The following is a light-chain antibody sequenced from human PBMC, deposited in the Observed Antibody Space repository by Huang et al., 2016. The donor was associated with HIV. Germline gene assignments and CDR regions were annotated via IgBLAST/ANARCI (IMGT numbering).Light chain of an antibody. CDR3: QQTDNIPRT. V-gene: IGKV1-39*01. CDR2: SAS. J-gene: IGKJ1*01. Sequence: DIQMTKSPSSLSASVGDRVTIACRASQSIRKFLNWYQQKPGEAPKLLMHSASSLQSGVPSRFSGSGSGTDFTLTITSLQPEDFATYYCQQTDNIPRTFGQGTKVVIK. CDR1: QSIRKF.